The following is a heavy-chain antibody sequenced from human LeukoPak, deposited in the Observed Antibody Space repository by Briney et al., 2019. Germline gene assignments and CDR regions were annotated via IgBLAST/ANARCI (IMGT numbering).Heavy chain of an antibody. D-gene: IGHD2/OR15-2a*01. Sequence: GGTLRLSCAASGFTFSSYGMSWVRQAPGKGLEWVSAISGSGGSTYYADSVKGRFTISRDNAKNTLYLQMNSLGAEDTAVYYCARDWFHAIDYWGQGTLVTVSS. J-gene: IGHJ4*02. CDR2: ISGSGGST. V-gene: IGHV3-23*01. CDR3: ARDWFHAIDY. CDR1: GFTFSSYG.